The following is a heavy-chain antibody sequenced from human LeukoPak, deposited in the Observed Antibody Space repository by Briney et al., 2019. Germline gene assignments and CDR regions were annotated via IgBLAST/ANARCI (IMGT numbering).Heavy chain of an antibody. D-gene: IGHD6-13*01. J-gene: IGHJ4*02. V-gene: IGHV3-7*01. CDR1: GFTFSSYW. Sequence: PGGSLRLSCAASGFTFSSYWMSWVRQAPGKGLEWVANIKQDGSAKYYVDSVKGRFTISRDNAKNSLYLQMNSLRAEDTAVYYYAREEPAAGTLYFDYWGQGTLVTVSS. CDR2: IKQDGSAK. CDR3: AREEPAAGTLYFDY.